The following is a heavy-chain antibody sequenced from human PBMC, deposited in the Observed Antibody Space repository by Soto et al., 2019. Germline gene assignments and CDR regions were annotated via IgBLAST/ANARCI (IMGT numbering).Heavy chain of an antibody. CDR3: ARGGQDIVVVPAASPYYYYGLAV. J-gene: IGHJ6*02. CDR1: GFSFSDYY. D-gene: IGHD2-2*01. CDR2: ITSGSTI. V-gene: IGHV3-11*01. Sequence: QVQLVESGGGLVKPGGSLRLSCAASGFSFSDYYFNWIRQAPGKGLEWVSYITSGSTIYYADSVKGRFTISRDNAKKSLYLEMNSLRAEDTAVYYCARGGQDIVVVPAASPYYYYGLAVWGQGTTVTVSS.